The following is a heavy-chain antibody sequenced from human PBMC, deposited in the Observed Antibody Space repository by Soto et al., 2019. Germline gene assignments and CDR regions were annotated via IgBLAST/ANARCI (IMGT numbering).Heavy chain of an antibody. D-gene: IGHD6-19*01. Sequence: LRLSCAASGFTFSSYGMHWVRQAPGKGLEWVAVISYDGSNKYYADSVKGRFTISRDNSKNTLYLQMNSLRAEDTAVYYCAKDSAVAGTPPSYYYGMDVWGQGTTVTVSS. CDR2: ISYDGSNK. J-gene: IGHJ6*02. V-gene: IGHV3-30*18. CDR1: GFTFSSYG. CDR3: AKDSAVAGTPPSYYYGMDV.